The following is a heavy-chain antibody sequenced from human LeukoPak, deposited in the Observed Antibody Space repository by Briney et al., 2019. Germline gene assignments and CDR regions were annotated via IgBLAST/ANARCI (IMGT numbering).Heavy chain of an antibody. D-gene: IGHD2-15*01. Sequence: LGGSLLLSCAASGFSLSNALMSWVRQAPGEGLEWVGHIKGKTDGWTTDYAAPVKGRFTISRDDSNNTLFLQMNSLETEDTAVYYCTTVMKDIVVGVAATGFDYWGQGTLVTVSS. CDR2: IKGKTDGWTT. V-gene: IGHV3-15*01. CDR3: TTVMKDIVVGVAATGFDY. J-gene: IGHJ4*02. CDR1: GFSLSNAL.